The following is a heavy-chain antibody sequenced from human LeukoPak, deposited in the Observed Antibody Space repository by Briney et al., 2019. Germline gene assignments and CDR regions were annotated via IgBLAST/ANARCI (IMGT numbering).Heavy chain of an antibody. V-gene: IGHV4-31*03. J-gene: IGHJ4*02. Sequence: KSSQTLSLTCTVSGGSISSGGYYWSWIRQHPGKGLEWIGYIYYSGSTYYNPSLKSRVTISVDTSKNQFSLKLSSVTAADTAVYYCARGPPVFIGDDSRPVDYWGQGTLVTVSS. D-gene: IGHD3-22*01. CDR2: IYYSGST. CDR3: ARGPPVFIGDDSRPVDY. CDR1: GGSISSGGYY.